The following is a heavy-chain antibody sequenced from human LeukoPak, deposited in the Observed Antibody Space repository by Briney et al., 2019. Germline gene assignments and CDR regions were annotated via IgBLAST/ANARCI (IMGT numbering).Heavy chain of an antibody. CDR2: IIPIFGTA. CDR1: GGTFSSYA. V-gene: IGHV1-69*13. Sequence: SVKVSCKASGGTFSSYAISWVRQAPGQGLEWMGGIIPIFGTANYAQKFQGRVTITADESTSTAYMELSSLRSEDTAVYYCARVLYGYVAVADIAYYFDYWGQGTLVTVSS. CDR3: ARVLYGYVAVADIAYYFDY. D-gene: IGHD6-19*01. J-gene: IGHJ4*02.